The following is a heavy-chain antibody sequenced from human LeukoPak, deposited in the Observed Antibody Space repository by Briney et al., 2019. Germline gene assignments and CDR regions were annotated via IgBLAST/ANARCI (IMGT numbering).Heavy chain of an antibody. CDR2: IRYDGSNK. V-gene: IGHV3-30*02. J-gene: IGHJ3*02. D-gene: IGHD7-27*01. CDR3: AKDAGVAPGAFDI. CDR1: EFTFSSYS. Sequence: GGSLRLSCAASEFTFSSYSMNWVRQAPGKGLEWVAFIRYDGSNKYYADSVKGRFTISRDNSKNTLYLQMNSLRAEDTAVYYCAKDAGVAPGAFDIWGQGTMVTVSS.